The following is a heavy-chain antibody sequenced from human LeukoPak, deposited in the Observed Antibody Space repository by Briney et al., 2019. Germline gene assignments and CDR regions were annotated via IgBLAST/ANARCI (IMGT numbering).Heavy chain of an antibody. D-gene: IGHD1-1*01. Sequence: SETLSLTCTVSGGSISRYYWSWIRQPPGKGLEWIGYISYSGSTDYNPSLKSRVTISVDTSKNQFSLRLTSVTAADTAVYYCARHEGGTTYDYWGQGTLVTVSS. V-gene: IGHV4-59*08. CDR3: ARHEGGTTYDY. CDR1: GGSISRYY. CDR2: ISYSGST. J-gene: IGHJ4*02.